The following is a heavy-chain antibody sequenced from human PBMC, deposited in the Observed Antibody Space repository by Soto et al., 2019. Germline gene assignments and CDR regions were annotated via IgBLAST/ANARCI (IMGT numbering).Heavy chain of an antibody. CDR3: ARDGGRHSGGIDY. J-gene: IGHJ4*02. D-gene: IGHD1-26*01. Sequence: QVQLVQSGAEVKKPGSSVKVSCKASGGTFSSYSINWVRQAPGQGLEWMGEIIPIFGTANYAQEFQGRVTITADESTSPAYLELSSLTSEDRAVFYCARDGGRHSGGIDYWGQGTLVTVSS. V-gene: IGHV1-69*01. CDR2: IIPIFGTA. CDR1: GGTFSSYS.